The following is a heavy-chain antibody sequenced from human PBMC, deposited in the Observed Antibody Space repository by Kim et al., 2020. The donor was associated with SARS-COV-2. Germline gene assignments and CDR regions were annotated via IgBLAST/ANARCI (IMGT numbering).Heavy chain of an antibody. Sequence: PSLKSRVTISVDTSKNQFSLKLSSVTAADTAVYYWARGGIGYSGYGAIDYWGQGTLVTVSS. V-gene: IGHV4-31*02. CDR3: ARGGIGYSGYGAIDY. J-gene: IGHJ4*02. D-gene: IGHD5-12*01.